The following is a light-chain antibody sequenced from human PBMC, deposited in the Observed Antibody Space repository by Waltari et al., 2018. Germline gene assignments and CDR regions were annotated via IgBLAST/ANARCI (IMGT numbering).Light chain of an antibody. CDR3: QLLNNYPPIT. CDR1: QAISSY. V-gene: IGKV1-9*01. Sequence: DIHLTQSPSFLSASVGDRFNFTCRASQAISSYLAWYQQKPGNAPKLLIYAASTLQSGVPSRFSGSGSGTEFTLTISSLQPEDFATYYCQLLNNYPPITFGQGTRLEI. CDR2: AAS. J-gene: IGKJ5*01.